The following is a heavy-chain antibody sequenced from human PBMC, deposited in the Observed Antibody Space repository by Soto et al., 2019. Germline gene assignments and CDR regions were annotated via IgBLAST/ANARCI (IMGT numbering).Heavy chain of an antibody. Sequence: EVQLVESGGGLVQPGRSLRLSCAASGLMFDDYAMHWVRQAPGKGLEWVSGISWNSGIIGYSDSVKGRFTITRDNAKYTLSLEMTRLRVEVMAMYYCAKDHSSSWYKSELSYYDGMDVWGQGTTVTVSS. D-gene: IGHD6-13*01. CDR2: ISWNSGII. J-gene: IGHJ6*02. V-gene: IGHV3-9*03. CDR1: GLMFDDYA. CDR3: AKDHSSSWYKSELSYYDGMDV.